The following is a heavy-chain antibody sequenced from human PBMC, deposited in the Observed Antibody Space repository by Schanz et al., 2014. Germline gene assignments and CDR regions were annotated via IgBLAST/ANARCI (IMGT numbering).Heavy chain of an antibody. J-gene: IGHJ4*02. Sequence: QVQLIQSGAEVKKPGASVKASCTASGYTFTSYDINWVRQAPGQGLEWLGWMNPNSGNPGFAQKFRGRVTRTRNTSMSTAYIELHILTSEDTAVYYCARGRTFDYWGQGTLVTVSS. CDR2: MNPNSGNP. CDR3: ARGRTFDY. CDR1: GYTFTSYD. V-gene: IGHV1-8*01.